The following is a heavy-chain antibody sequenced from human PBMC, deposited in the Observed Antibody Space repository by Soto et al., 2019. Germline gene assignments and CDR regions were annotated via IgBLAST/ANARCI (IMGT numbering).Heavy chain of an antibody. Sequence: GGSLRLSCAASGFTFSSYGMHWVRKAPGKGLEWVAVISYDGSNKYYADSVKGRFTISRDNSKNTLYLQMNSLRAEDTAVYYCAKVASGSYFSEYFQHWGQGTLVTVSS. D-gene: IGHD1-26*01. J-gene: IGHJ1*01. CDR2: ISYDGSNK. V-gene: IGHV3-30*18. CDR3: AKVASGSYFSEYFQH. CDR1: GFTFSSYG.